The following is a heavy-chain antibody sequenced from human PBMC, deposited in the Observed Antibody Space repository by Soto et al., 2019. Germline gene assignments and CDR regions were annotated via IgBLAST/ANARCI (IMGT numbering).Heavy chain of an antibody. V-gene: IGHV4-59*08. J-gene: IGHJ3*01. D-gene: IGHD2-15*01. CDR3: ARSPIGYCSGGSCYPDVFDF. Sequence: SETLSLTCTVSGGSISNYYWSWIRQPPGKGLEWIGYIYYSGNTNYNPSLKSRVTLSVDKSENQFSLKLSSVTAADTAVYFCARSPIGYCSGGSCYPDVFDFWGQGTMVTVSS. CDR1: GGSISNYY. CDR2: IYYSGNT.